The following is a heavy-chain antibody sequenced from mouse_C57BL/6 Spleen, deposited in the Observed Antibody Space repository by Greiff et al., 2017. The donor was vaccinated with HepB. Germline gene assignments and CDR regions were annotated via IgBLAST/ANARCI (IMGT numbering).Heavy chain of an antibody. CDR3: ARGREVYDYDGGFDY. D-gene: IGHD2-4*01. Sequence: QVQLQQSGAELVRPGASVKMSCKASGYTFTSYNMHWVKQTPRQGLEWIGAIYPGNGDTSYNQKFKGKATLTVDKSSSTAYMQLSSLTSEDSAVYFCARGREVYDYDGGFDYWGQGTTLTVSS. V-gene: IGHV1-12*01. J-gene: IGHJ2*01. CDR2: IYPGNGDT. CDR1: GYTFTSYN.